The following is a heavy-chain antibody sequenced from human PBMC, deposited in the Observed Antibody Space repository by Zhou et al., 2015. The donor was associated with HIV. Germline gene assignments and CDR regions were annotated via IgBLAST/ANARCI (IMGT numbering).Heavy chain of an antibody. Sequence: QVQLVQSGAEVKKPGSSVKVSCKASGGTFSSYAISWVRQAPGQGLEWMGGIIPIFGTANYAQKFQGRVTITADESTSTAYMELSSLRSEDTAVYYCARETKYSSGWDSPGTFDYWGQGTLVTVSS. CDR1: GGTFSSYA. CDR2: IIPIFGTA. D-gene: IGHD6-19*01. J-gene: IGHJ4*02. V-gene: IGHV1-69*12. CDR3: ARETKYSSGWDSPGTFDY.